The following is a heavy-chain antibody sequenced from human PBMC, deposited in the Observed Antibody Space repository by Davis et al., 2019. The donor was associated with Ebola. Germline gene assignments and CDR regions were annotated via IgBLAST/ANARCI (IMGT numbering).Heavy chain of an antibody. D-gene: IGHD3-22*01. V-gene: IGHV3-48*02. CDR2: ISSGSSTM. Sequence: PGGSLRLSCAASGFTFSSYSINWVRQAPGKGLEWVSYISSGSSTMFYADSVKGRFTISRDNAKNSLSLQMNTLRDEDTAVYYCVRVAYYDSSGYYSGRGFDIWGQGTWVTVSS. CDR3: VRVAYYDSSGYYSGRGFDI. CDR1: GFTFSSYS. J-gene: IGHJ3*02.